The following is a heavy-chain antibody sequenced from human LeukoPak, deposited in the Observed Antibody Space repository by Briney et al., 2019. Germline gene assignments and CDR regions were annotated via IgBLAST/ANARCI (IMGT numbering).Heavy chain of an antibody. V-gene: IGHV3-7*01. CDR2: IKTDGSEK. Sequence: GGSLRLSCAASRFRFSSYAMTWVRQAPGRGLEWVANIKTDGSEKHYVDSVEGRFTISRDNAKNSLYLQMNSLRAEDTAVYYCARDLDTYVVLTAYDVFDIWGQGTKVTVSS. J-gene: IGHJ3*02. CDR3: ARDLDTYVVLTAYDVFDI. CDR1: RFRFSSYA. D-gene: IGHD2-21*02.